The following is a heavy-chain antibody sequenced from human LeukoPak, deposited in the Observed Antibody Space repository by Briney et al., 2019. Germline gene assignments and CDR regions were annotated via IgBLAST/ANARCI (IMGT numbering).Heavy chain of an antibody. Sequence: SETLSLTCTVSGGSVSSGSYYWSWIRQPPGKGLEWIGYIYYSGSTNYNPPLKSRVTISVDTSKNQFSLKLSSVTAADTAVYYCAREASLPAAPIDYWGQGTLVTVSS. CDR3: AREASLPAAPIDY. CDR2: IYYSGST. CDR1: GGSVSSGSYY. V-gene: IGHV4-61*01. J-gene: IGHJ4*02. D-gene: IGHD2-2*01.